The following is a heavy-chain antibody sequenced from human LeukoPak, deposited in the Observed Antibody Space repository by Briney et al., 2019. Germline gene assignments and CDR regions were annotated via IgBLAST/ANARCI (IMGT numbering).Heavy chain of an antibody. CDR2: ISSSGSTI. D-gene: IGHD3-22*01. V-gene: IGHV3-11*01. Sequence: GGSLRLSCAASGFTFSDYYMSWIRQAPGKGLEWVSYISSSGSTIYYADSVKGRFTISRDNAKNSLYLQMNSLRAEDTAVYYCARDHHDSSGYYPDYYYYYGMDVWGQGTTVTVS. CDR3: ARDHHDSSGYYPDYYYYYGMDV. J-gene: IGHJ6*02. CDR1: GFTFSDYY.